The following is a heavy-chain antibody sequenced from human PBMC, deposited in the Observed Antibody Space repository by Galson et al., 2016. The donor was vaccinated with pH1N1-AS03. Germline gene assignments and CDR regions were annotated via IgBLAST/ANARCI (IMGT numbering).Heavy chain of an antibody. CDR3: ARDVSGSYGLDY. J-gene: IGHJ4*02. V-gene: IGHV1-69*13. D-gene: IGHD1-26*01. Sequence: SVKVSCKASGGTFGSYAVSWVRQAPGQGLEWMGGIIPIFGTRHYAQRFQGRVTITADESTATASMELSSLRFEDTAMSYCARDVSGSYGLDYWGQGTQVTVSS. CDR2: IIPIFGTR. CDR1: GGTFGSYA.